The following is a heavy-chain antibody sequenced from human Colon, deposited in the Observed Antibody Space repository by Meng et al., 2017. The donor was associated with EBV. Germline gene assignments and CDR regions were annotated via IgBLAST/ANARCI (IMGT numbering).Heavy chain of an antibody. CDR3: ARVWQSLTAFFDS. V-gene: IGHV4-4*02. CDR1: GGSISSSHW. Sequence: QVELPESGPGLVKPSGDLSLTCAVSGGSISSSHWWTWVRQPPGKGLEWIGEVYHTGSTKYNPSLKSRLTISVDKSKNQFSLNLTSVTAADTAVYYCARVWQSLTAFFDSWGQGTLVTVSS. D-gene: IGHD2-21*01. CDR2: VYHTGST. J-gene: IGHJ4*02.